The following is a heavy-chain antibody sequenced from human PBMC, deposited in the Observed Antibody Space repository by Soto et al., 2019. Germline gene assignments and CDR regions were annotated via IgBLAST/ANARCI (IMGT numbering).Heavy chain of an antibody. J-gene: IGHJ4*02. D-gene: IGHD3-22*01. Sequence: GGSLRLSCAASGLSLTPIWMNWVRQAPGKGLEWVGRIKSETDGGTTEYAAPVKGRFIISRDDSKNTVYLQMISLKIEDTAVYYCAKFSRSSYYDSSGYHWGQGTLVTVSS. CDR2: IKSETDGGTT. V-gene: IGHV3-15*07. CDR3: AKFSRSSYYDSSGYH. CDR1: GLSLTPIW.